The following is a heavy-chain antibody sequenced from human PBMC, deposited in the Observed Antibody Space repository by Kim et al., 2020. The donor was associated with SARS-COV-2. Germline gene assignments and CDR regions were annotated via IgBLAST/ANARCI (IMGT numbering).Heavy chain of an antibody. Sequence: ASVKVSCKASGYTFSGYYMHWVRQAPGQGLEWMGWINPNSGATTLTQKFQGRVTLTRGTSVSTMYMELNNLRSDDTAIYYCARDSPAAHYWGQGTLVTVS. D-gene: IGHD6-25*01. CDR3: ARDSPAAHY. V-gene: IGHV1-2*02. CDR2: INPNSGAT. CDR1: GYTFSGYY. J-gene: IGHJ4*02.